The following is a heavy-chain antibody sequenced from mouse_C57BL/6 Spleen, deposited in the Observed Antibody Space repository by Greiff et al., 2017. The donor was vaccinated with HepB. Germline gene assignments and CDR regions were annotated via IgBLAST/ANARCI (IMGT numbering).Heavy chain of an antibody. D-gene: IGHD3-2*02. CDR2: IYPRSGNT. CDR3: ARGGSSGFFAY. Sequence: VQLQQSGAELARPGASVKLSCKASGYTFTSYGISWVKQRTGQGLEWIGEIYPRSGNTYYNEKFKGKATLTADKSSSTAYMELRSLTSEDSVVYFCARGGSSGFFAYWGQGTLVTVSA. J-gene: IGHJ3*01. CDR1: GYTFTSYG. V-gene: IGHV1-81*01.